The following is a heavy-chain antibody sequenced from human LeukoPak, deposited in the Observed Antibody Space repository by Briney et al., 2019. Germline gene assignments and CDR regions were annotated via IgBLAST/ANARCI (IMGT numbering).Heavy chain of an antibody. CDR1: GGSISSYY. J-gene: IGHJ4*02. CDR3: ARQQGPVATIGYYFDY. Sequence: PSETLSLTCTVSGGSISSYYWSWIRQPPGKGLEWLGYIYYSGSTNYNPSLKNRVTISVDTSKNQFSLKLSSVTAADTAVYYCARQQGPVATIGYYFDYWGQGTLVTGSS. CDR2: IYYSGST. V-gene: IGHV4-59*08. D-gene: IGHD5-12*01.